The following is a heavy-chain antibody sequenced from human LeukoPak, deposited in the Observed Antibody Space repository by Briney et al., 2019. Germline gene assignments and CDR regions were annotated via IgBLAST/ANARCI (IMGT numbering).Heavy chain of an antibody. V-gene: IGHV4-59*01. Sequence: SETLSLTCTVSGGSISSYYWSWIRQPPGKGLEWIGYIYYSGRTNYNPSLKSRVTISVDTSKNQFSLKLSSVTAADTAVYYCARGNYGDYWYFQHWGQGTLVTVSS. CDR3: ARGNYGDYWYFQH. J-gene: IGHJ1*01. CDR1: GGSISSYY. D-gene: IGHD4-17*01. CDR2: IYYSGRT.